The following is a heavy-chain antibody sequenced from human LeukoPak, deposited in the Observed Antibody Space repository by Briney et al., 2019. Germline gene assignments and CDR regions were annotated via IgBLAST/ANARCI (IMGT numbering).Heavy chain of an antibody. Sequence: SETLSLTCTVSGDSISSGDYYWSWIRQPPGKGLEWIGSIYYTGNTYYNASLKSRVTISIDTSNNQISLRLISVTATDTAMYYCARQTGSGLFTLPGGQGTLVTVSS. J-gene: IGHJ4*02. CDR2: IYYTGNT. V-gene: IGHV4-39*01. D-gene: IGHD3/OR15-3a*01. CDR1: GDSISSGDYY. CDR3: ARQTGSGLFTLP.